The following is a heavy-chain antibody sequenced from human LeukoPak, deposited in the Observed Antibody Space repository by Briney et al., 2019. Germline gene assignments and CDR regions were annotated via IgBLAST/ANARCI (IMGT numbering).Heavy chain of an antibody. CDR2: INHSGST. Sequence: PSETLSLTCAVYGGSFSGYYWSWIRQPPGKGLEWIGEINHSGSTNYNPSLKSRVTISVDTSKNQFSLKLSSVTAADTAVYYCARLLRQLAHGSYYYYYYYMDVWGKGTTVTVSS. CDR3: ARLLRQLAHGSYYYYYYYMDV. CDR1: GGSFSGYY. J-gene: IGHJ6*03. D-gene: IGHD6-13*01. V-gene: IGHV4-34*01.